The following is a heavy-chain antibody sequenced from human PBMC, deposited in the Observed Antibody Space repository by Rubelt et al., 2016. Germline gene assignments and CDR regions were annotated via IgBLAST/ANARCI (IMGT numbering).Heavy chain of an antibody. J-gene: IGHJ4*02. CDR2: IYSSGST. CDR3: ARHLRSGSGYYSPFVY. CDR1: GFSIGSGYF. Sequence: QVQLQESGPGLVKPSETLSLTCTVSGFSIGSGYFWGWIRQPPGKGLEWIGSIYSSGSTYYNPSLKSRVTISVDTSKNQLSLKLGSGTAADTAVYYCARHLRSGSGYYSPFVYWGQGTLVTVSS. V-gene: IGHV4-38-2*02. D-gene: IGHD3-22*01.